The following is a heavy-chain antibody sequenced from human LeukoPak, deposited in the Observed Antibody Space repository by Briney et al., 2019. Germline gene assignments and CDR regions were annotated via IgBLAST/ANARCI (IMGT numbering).Heavy chain of an antibody. Sequence: ASVKVSCKASGGTFSSYAISWVRQAPGQGLEWMGGIIPIFGTANYAQKFQGRVTNTADESTSTAYMELSSLRSEDTAVYYCARERSLLDPHPHYYYYMDVWGKGTTVTVSS. CDR3: ARERSLLDPHPHYYYYMDV. CDR2: IIPIFGTA. J-gene: IGHJ6*03. D-gene: IGHD1-26*01. CDR1: GGTFSSYA. V-gene: IGHV1-69*13.